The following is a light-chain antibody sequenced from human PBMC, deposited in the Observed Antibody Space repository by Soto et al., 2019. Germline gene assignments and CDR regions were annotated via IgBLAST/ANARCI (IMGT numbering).Light chain of an antibody. CDR3: QQFGGSSRT. V-gene: IGKV3-20*01. CDR2: GAS. Sequence: EIVLTQSPGTLSLSPGERATLSCRASQGVSNTYLAWYQQKPGQAPRLLIYGASFRATGIPDRFSGSGSGTDFTLTITRLEPEDFAVYYCQQFGGSSRTFGQGTKADIK. CDR1: QGVSNTY. J-gene: IGKJ1*01.